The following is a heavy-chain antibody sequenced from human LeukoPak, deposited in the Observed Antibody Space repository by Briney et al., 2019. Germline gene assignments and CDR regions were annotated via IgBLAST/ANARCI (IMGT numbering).Heavy chain of an antibody. D-gene: IGHD4-17*01. CDR2: TNEDGSEK. J-gene: IGHJ4*02. CDR1: GFIFSNYW. V-gene: IGHV3-7*01. CDR3: ARDRILRQFDY. Sequence: PGGSLRLSCVASGFIFSNYWMAWVRQAPGKGLEWVANTNEDGSEKYYVDSVKGRFTISRDNAKNSVYLQMNSLRAEDTAVYYCARDRILRQFDYWGQGTLVTVSS.